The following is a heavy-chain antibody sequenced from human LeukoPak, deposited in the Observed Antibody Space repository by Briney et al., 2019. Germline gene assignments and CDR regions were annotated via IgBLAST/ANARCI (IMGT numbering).Heavy chain of an antibody. J-gene: IGHJ4*02. CDR3: ARGGYSSSSPLDY. CDR1: GFTFSSYA. Sequence: GGSLRLSCAASGFTFSSYAMHWVRQAPGKGLERVAVISYDGSNKYYADSVKGRFTISRDNSKNTLYLQMNSLRAEDTAVYYCARGGYSSSSPLDYWGQGTLVTVSS. CDR2: ISYDGSNK. V-gene: IGHV3-30*01. D-gene: IGHD6-6*01.